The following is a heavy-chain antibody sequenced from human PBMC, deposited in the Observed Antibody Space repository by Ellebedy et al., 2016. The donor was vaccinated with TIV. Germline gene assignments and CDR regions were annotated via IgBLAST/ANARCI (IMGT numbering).Heavy chain of an antibody. CDR1: GFTFDDYA. Sequence: SLKISXAASGFTFDDYAMHWVRQAPGKGLEWVSGISWHSGSIGYADSVKGRFTISRDNAKNSLYLQMNSLRAEDTALYYCAKAPYCRGGRCYPPDYWGQGTLVTVSS. J-gene: IGHJ4*02. V-gene: IGHV3-9*01. CDR2: ISWHSGSI. CDR3: AKAPYCRGGRCYPPDY. D-gene: IGHD2-15*01.